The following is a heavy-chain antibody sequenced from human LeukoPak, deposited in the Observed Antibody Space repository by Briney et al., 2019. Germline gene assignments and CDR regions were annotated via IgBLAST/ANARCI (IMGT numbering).Heavy chain of an antibody. CDR3: VTYYYDSSQHEVLDY. Sequence: SVKVSCKASGGTFSSYAISWVRQAPGQGLEWMGRIIPILGIANYAQKFQGRVTITADKSTSTAYMELSSLRSEDTAVYYCVTYYYDSSQHEVLDYWGQGTLVTVSS. J-gene: IGHJ4*02. D-gene: IGHD3-22*01. CDR1: GGTFSSYA. CDR2: IIPILGIA. V-gene: IGHV1-69*04.